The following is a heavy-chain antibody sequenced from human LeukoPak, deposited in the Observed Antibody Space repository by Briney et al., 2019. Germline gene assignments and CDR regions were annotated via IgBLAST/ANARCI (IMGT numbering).Heavy chain of an antibody. V-gene: IGHV4-59*11. J-gene: IGHJ4*02. CDR1: GGSMNTLY. CDR2: IYSSGST. Sequence: PSETLSLTCTVSGGSMNTLYWSWIRQPPGKGLEWIGYIYSSGSTNYNPSLKSRLTISVDTSKRQFSLNLSAVTAADTAVYYCARSNYYGSGSYYNVYWGQGTLVTVSS. D-gene: IGHD3-10*01. CDR3: ARSNYYGSGSYYNVY.